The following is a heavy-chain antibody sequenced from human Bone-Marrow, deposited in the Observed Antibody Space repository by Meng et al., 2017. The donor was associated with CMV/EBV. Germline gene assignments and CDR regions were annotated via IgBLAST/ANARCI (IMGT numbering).Heavy chain of an antibody. CDR3: ARENRPYWYFDL. CDR2: IYYSGST. J-gene: IGHJ2*01. V-gene: IGHV4-61*01. Sequence: ESLKISCTVSGGSVSSGSYYWSWIRQPPGKGLEWIGYIYYSGSTNYNPSLKSRVTISVDTSKNQFSLKLSSVTAADTAVYYCARENRPYWYFDLWGRGTLVTVSS. D-gene: IGHD1-14*01. CDR1: GGSVSSGSYY.